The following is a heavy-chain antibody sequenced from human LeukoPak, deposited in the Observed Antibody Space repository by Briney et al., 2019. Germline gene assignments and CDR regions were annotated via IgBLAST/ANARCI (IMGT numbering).Heavy chain of an antibody. V-gene: IGHV3-74*01. D-gene: IGHD2-2*02. CDR1: GFTFRNYW. CDR3: ARSSYHTDY. J-gene: IGHJ4*02. Sequence: GGSLRLSCAASGFTFRNYWMHWVRQAPGKGLVWVSVISSDGSSTAYADAVKGRFTISRDNAKNTLYLQMNSLRAEDTAVCYCARSSYHTDYWGQGTLVTVSS. CDR2: ISSDGSST.